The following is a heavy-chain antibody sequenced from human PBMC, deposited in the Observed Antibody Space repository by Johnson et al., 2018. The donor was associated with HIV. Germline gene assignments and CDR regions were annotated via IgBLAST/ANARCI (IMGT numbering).Heavy chain of an antibody. Sequence: VQLVESGGGLVKPGGSLRLSCAASGFTFSDYYMSWIRQAPGKGLEWVGRIRNKANSYTTEYAASVKGRFTILRDDSKNSLYLQMNSLRVEVTAVYYCASSYSESDAFDIWGQGTMVTVSS. CDR1: GFTFSDYY. V-gene: IGHV3-72*01. CDR3: ASSYSESDAFDI. D-gene: IGHD3-10*01. CDR2: IRNKANSYTT. J-gene: IGHJ3*02.